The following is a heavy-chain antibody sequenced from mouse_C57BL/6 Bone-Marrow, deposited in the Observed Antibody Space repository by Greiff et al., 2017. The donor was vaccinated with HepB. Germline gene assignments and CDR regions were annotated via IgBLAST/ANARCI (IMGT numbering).Heavy chain of an antibody. J-gene: IGHJ2*01. D-gene: IGHD1-1*01. CDR1: GFSFNTYA. CDR3: VRQGNYYGSSYYFDY. Sequence: EVKLVESGGGLVQPKGSLKLSCAASGFSFNTYAMNWVRQAPGKGLEWVARIRSKSNNYATYYADSVKDRFTISRDDSESMLYLQMNNLKTEDTAMYYCVRQGNYYGSSYYFDYWGRGTTLTVSS. CDR2: IRSKSNNYAT. V-gene: IGHV10-1*01.